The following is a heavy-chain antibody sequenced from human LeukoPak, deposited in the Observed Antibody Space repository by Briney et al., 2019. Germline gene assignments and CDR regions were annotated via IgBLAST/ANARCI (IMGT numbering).Heavy chain of an antibody. CDR3: AKEGDYGSGSYYLYYCYYYGMDV. J-gene: IGHJ6*04. D-gene: IGHD3-10*01. CDR1: GFTFSSYG. CDR2: ISYDGSNK. V-gene: IGHV3-30*18. Sequence: GGSLRLFCAASGFTFSSYGMHWVRQAPGKGLEWVAVISYDGSNKYYADSVRGRFTISRDNSKNTLYLQMNSLRAEDTAVYYCAKEGDYGSGSYYLYYCYYYGMDVWGKGTTVTVSS.